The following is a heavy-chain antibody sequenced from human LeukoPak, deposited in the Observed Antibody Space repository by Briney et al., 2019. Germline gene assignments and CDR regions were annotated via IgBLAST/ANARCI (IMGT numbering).Heavy chain of an antibody. D-gene: IGHD3-3*01. CDR1: GYTFTSYD. J-gene: IGHJ6*02. CDR2: MNPNSGNT. CDR3: ARGPYDFWSGYYYYYGMDV. Sequence: GSVKVSCKASGYTFTSYDINWVRQATGQGLEWMGWMNPNSGNTGYAQKFQGRVTMTRNTSISTAYMELSSLRSEDTAVYYCARGPYDFWSGYYYYYGMDVWGQGTTVTVPS. V-gene: IGHV1-8*01.